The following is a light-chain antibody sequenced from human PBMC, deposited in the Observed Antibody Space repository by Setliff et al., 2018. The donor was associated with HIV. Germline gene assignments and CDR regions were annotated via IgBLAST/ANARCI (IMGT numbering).Light chain of an antibody. CDR2: EVS. Sequence: QSVLPQPDSVSGSPGQSITISCTGTSSDVGSYNLVSCYQQHPGKAPKLMIYEVSKRPSGVSNRFSGSKSGNTASLTISGLQAEDEADYYCCSYAGSSTYVFGTGTKVTVL. CDR1: SSDVGSYNL. V-gene: IGLV2-23*02. CDR3: CSYAGSSTYV. J-gene: IGLJ1*01.